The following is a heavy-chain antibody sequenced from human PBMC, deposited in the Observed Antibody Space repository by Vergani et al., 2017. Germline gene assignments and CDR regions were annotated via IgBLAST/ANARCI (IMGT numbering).Heavy chain of an antibody. Sequence: QVQLVQSGAEVKKPGSSVKVSCKASGGTFSSYAISWVRQAPGQGLEWMGGITPIFGTANYAQKFQGRVTITADESTRTAYMELSSLRSEDTAVYYCAGQYSSSSPPLDYWGQGTLVTVSS. CDR2: ITPIFGTA. V-gene: IGHV1-69*01. CDR3: AGQYSSSSPPLDY. J-gene: IGHJ4*02. CDR1: GGTFSSYA. D-gene: IGHD6-6*01.